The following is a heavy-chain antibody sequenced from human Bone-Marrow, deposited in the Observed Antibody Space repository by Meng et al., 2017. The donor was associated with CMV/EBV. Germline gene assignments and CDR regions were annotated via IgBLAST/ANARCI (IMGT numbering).Heavy chain of an antibody. CDR1: GFTFSSYS. J-gene: IGHJ4*02. D-gene: IGHD3-3*01. CDR3: ATPVRTFGSGYEYYFDY. CDR2: ISSSSSYI. V-gene: IGHV3-21*01. Sequence: ETLSLTCAASGFTFSSYSMNWVRQAPGKGLEWVSSISSSSSYIYYADSVKGRFTISRDNAKNSLYLQMTSLRAEDTAVYYCATPVRTFGSGYEYYFDYWGQGTLVTVSS.